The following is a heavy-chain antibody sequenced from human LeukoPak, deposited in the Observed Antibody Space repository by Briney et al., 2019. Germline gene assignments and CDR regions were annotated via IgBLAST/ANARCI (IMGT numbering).Heavy chain of an antibody. J-gene: IGHJ4*02. CDR1: GGTFSSYA. Sequence: ASVKVSCKASGGTFSSYAISWVRQAPGRGLEWMGGIIPIFGTANYAQKFQGRVTITADESTSTAYMELSSLRSEDTAVYYCASTRVKDYDSSGYYFGAQWGQGTLVTVSS. CDR2: IIPIFGTA. V-gene: IGHV1-69*13. CDR3: ASTRVKDYDSSGYYFGAQ. D-gene: IGHD3-22*01.